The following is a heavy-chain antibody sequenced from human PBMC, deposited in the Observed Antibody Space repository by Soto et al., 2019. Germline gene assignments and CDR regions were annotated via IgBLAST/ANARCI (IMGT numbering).Heavy chain of an antibody. CDR2: IYYSGST. CDR3: ARHEDDFWAPAGYYMDV. J-gene: IGHJ6*03. D-gene: IGHD3-3*01. CDR1: GGSISSYY. Sequence: SETLSLTCTVSGGSISSYYWSWIRQPPGKGLEWIGYIYYSGSTNYNPSPKSRVTISVDTSKNQFSLKLSSVTAADTAVYYCARHEDDFWAPAGYYMDVWGKGTTVTVSS. V-gene: IGHV4-59*08.